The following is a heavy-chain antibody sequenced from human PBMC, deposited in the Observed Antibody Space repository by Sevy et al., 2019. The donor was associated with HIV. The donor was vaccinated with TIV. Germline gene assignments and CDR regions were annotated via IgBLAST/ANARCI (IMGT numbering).Heavy chain of an antibody. J-gene: IGHJ4*02. CDR1: GFTFSSYW. V-gene: IGHV3-74*01. D-gene: IGHD3-22*01. CDR3: ARGPPLYYYDSSGYYDY. Sequence: GGSLRLSCAASGFTFSSYWMHWVRQAPGKGLVWVSRINSDGSSTRYADSVKGRLTIPRDNAKKTLYLQMNSQRAEDTAVYYCARGPPLYYYDSSGYYDYWGQGTLVTVSS. CDR2: INSDGSST.